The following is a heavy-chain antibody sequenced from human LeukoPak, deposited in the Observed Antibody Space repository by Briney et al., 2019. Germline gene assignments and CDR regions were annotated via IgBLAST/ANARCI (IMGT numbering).Heavy chain of an antibody. CDR1: GFTFSTYA. V-gene: IGHV3-23*01. Sequence: GGSLRLSCAASGFTFSTYAMNWVRQAPAKGLEWISTIGGGGPTTDYADSVKDRFTISRDNSKNTLYLQMNSLRAEDTAVYFCARGFLGGTDQYFDSWGQGTLVTVSS. CDR2: IGGGGPTT. J-gene: IGHJ4*02. D-gene: IGHD6-19*01. CDR3: ARGFLGGTDQYFDS.